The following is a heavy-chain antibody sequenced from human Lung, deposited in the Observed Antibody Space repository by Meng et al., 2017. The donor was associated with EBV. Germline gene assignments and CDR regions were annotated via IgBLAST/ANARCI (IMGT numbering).Heavy chain of an antibody. V-gene: IGHV4-30-2*01. Sequence: ESAPGLLKPSTHRSPPCPFSGGSMRSVGYPWSWIRQPPGKGLVGMGYIYQSGSTYYTPSLKSRVTISVDTSKNQFSLKLSSVTAADTAVYYCARVRGWELLWGQGTLVTVSS. CDR3: ARVRGWELL. J-gene: IGHJ4*02. CDR2: IYQSGST. CDR1: GGSMRSVGYP. D-gene: IGHD1-26*01.